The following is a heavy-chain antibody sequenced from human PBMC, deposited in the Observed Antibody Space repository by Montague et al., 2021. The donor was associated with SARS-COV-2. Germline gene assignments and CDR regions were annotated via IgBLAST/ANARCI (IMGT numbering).Heavy chain of an antibody. CDR1: GGSISSSSYY. CDR3: ARQAIKFTHWFYP. J-gene: IGHJ5*02. D-gene: IGHD3-9*01. Sequence: SDTLSLTCTVSGGSISSSSYYWGWIRQPPGKGLEWIGSIYYSGSTYYNPSLKSRVTISVDTSKNQFSLKLSSVTAADTAVYYCARQAIKFTHWFYPWGQGTLVTVSS. V-gene: IGHV4-39*01. CDR2: IYYSGST.